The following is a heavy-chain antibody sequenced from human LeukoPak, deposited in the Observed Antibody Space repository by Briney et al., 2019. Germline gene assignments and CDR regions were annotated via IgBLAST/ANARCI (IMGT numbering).Heavy chain of an antibody. V-gene: IGHV3-30*02. D-gene: IGHD5-24*01. Sequence: PGGSLRLSCAASGFTFSSYGMHWVRQAPGKGLEWVAFIRYDGSNKYYADSVKGRFTISRDNSKNTLYLQMNSLRAEDTAVYYCAKTRRDGYTSYYFDYWGQGTLVTVSS. CDR3: AKTRRDGYTSYYFDY. CDR1: GFTFSSYG. CDR2: IRYDGSNK. J-gene: IGHJ4*02.